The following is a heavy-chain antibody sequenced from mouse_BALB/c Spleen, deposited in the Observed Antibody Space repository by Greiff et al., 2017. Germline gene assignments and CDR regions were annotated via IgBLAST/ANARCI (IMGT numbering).Heavy chain of an antibody. D-gene: IGHD2-14*01. CDR2: INPGSGGT. V-gene: IGHV1-54*01. Sequence: VKLQQSGAELVRPGTSVKVSCKASGYAFTNYLIAWVKQRPGQGLEWIGVINPGSGGTNYNEKFKGKATLTADKSSSTAYMQLSSLTSDDSAVYFCARNYRYDVRAMDYWGQGTAVTVSS. CDR1: GYAFTNYL. J-gene: IGHJ4*01. CDR3: ARNYRYDVRAMDY.